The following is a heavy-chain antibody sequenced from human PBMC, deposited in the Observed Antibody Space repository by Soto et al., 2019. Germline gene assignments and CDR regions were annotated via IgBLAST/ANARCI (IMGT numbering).Heavy chain of an antibody. CDR3: ARVGSTTPIYYYYYMDV. V-gene: IGHV3-48*01. CDR2: ISSSSSTI. Sequence: EVQLVESGGGLVQPGGSLRLSCAASGFTFSSYSMNWVRQAPGKGLEWVSYISSSSSTIYYADSVKGRFTISRDNAKNSLYLQMNSLRAEDTAVYYCARVGSTTPIYYYYYMDVWGKGTTVTVSS. J-gene: IGHJ6*03. CDR1: GFTFSSYS. D-gene: IGHD4-17*01.